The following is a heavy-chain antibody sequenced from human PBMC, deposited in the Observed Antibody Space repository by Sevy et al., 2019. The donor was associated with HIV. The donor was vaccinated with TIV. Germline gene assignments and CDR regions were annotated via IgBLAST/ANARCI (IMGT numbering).Heavy chain of an antibody. CDR1: GYTFTGYY. V-gene: IGHV1-2*02. J-gene: IGHJ4*02. Sequence: ASVKVSCKASGYTFTGYYMHWVRQAPRQGLEWIGWINPNSGGTNYAQKFQGRVTMTRDTSISTAYMELSRLRSDDTAVYYCARTPITMVRGVNRYYFDYWGQGSLVTVSS. CDR3: ARTPITMVRGVNRYYFDY. D-gene: IGHD3-10*01. CDR2: INPNSGGT.